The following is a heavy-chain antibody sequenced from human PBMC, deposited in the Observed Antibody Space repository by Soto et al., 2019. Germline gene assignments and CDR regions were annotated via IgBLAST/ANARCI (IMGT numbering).Heavy chain of an antibody. CDR3: ASPSGGLYYYYGMDV. CDR2: IYSGGST. CDR1: GFTVSSNY. D-gene: IGHD3-16*01. V-gene: IGHV3-53*01. J-gene: IGHJ6*02. Sequence: GGSLRLSCAASGFTVSSNYMNWVRQAPGKGLEWVSVIYSGGSTYYADSVKGRFTISRDNSKNTLYLQMNSLRAEDTAVYYCASPSGGLYYYYGMDVWGQGTTVTVSS.